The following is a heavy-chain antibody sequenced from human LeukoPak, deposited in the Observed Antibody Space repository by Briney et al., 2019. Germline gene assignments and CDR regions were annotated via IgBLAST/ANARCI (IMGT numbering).Heavy chain of an antibody. CDR2: IKQDGSDK. CDR1: GFTFSNYW. J-gene: IGHJ4*02. D-gene: IGHD5-24*01. Sequence: GGSLRLSCAASGFTFSNYWMAWARQAPGKGLEWVANIKQDGSDKYYVDSVKGRFTISRDNAKNSLYLQMNSLRGEDTAVYYCARDYVAMSTIRDFGYWGQGTLVTVSS. CDR3: ARDYVAMSTIRDFGY. V-gene: IGHV3-7*05.